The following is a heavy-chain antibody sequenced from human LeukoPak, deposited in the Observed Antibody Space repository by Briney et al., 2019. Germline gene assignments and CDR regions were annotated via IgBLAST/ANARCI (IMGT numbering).Heavy chain of an antibody. V-gene: IGHV4-34*01. J-gene: IGHJ3*02. Sequence: SGTLSLTCAVYGGSFSGYYWSWIRQPPGKGLEWIGEINHSGSTNYNPSLKSRVTISVDTSKNQFSLKLSSVTAADTAVYYCASIAVAARNDAFDIWGQGTMVTVSS. CDR1: GGSFSGYY. D-gene: IGHD6-19*01. CDR3: ASIAVAARNDAFDI. CDR2: INHSGST.